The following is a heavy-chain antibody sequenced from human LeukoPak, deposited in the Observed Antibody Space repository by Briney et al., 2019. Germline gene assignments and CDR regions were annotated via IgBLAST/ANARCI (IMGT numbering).Heavy chain of an antibody. D-gene: IGHD1-26*01. V-gene: IGHV4-4*02. J-gene: IGHJ4*02. CDR1: GGSISTAHW. CDR2: IYHRGNS. Sequence: SETLSLTCAVSGGSISTAHWWNWVRQSPGKGLEWIGEIYHRGNSNYNPSLKSRVSISVDTSKNQFSLKLSSMTAADTAVYYCARMRSTYFDYWGQGTLVTVSS. CDR3: ARMRSTYFDY.